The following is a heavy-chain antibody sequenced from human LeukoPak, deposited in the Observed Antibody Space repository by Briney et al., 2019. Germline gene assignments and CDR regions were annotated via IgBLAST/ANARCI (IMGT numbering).Heavy chain of an antibody. CDR3: ARVRPGSSGSYYRTS. CDR2: ITSGGGFK. J-gene: IGHJ4*02. V-gene: IGHV3-11*04. D-gene: IGHD3-22*01. CDR1: GFPFSDFR. Sequence: TPGGSLRLSCVGAGFPFSDFRMSWIRQAPGKGLEWVSYITSGGGFKYYADSVKGRFSISRDDSKNSVFLQMNSLRVEDTAVYYCARVRPGSSGSYYRTSWGQGTLVTVSS.